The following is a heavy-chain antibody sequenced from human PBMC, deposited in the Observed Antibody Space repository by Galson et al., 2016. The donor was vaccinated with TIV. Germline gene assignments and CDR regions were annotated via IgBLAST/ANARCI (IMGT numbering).Heavy chain of an antibody. D-gene: IGHD6-19*01. V-gene: IGHV3-30*04. J-gene: IGHJ6*02. Sequence: LRLSCAASGFTFSSYAMHWVRQAPGKGLEWVALISDVGSNKYYADSVTGRFTISRDNSKNTLYLQMNSLRAEDTAVYYCARDIGGGWLHYYYYGMDVWGQGTTVTVSS. CDR1: GFTFSSYA. CDR3: ARDIGGGWLHYYYYGMDV. CDR2: ISDVGSNK.